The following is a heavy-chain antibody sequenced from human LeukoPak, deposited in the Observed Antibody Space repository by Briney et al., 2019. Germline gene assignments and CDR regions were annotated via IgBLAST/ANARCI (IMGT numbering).Heavy chain of an antibody. J-gene: IGHJ5*02. CDR3: ARALDRTKFDP. D-gene: IGHD3-3*01. V-gene: IGHV1-8*01. CDR1: GYSFTNYD. CDR2: MHPHSGNT. Sequence: ASVKVSCKASGYSFTNYDINWVRQATGQGLEWMGWMHPHSGNTGYAQNFQGRVTMTRNTSITTAYMELSSLRSEDTAVYYCARALDRTKFDPWGQGTLVTVSS.